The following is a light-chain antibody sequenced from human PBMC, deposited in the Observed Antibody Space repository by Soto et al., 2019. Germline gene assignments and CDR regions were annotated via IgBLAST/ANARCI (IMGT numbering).Light chain of an antibody. V-gene: IGKV4-1*01. Sequence: DIVTTQSPDSLAVSLGERATINCKSSQSVLYSSNNKNYLAWYQQKPGQPPKLLIYWASTRESGVPDRFSGSGSGTDFTLTISGLQAEDAAVYYCQQHYSAPPTFGQGTKVEIK. CDR1: QSVLYSSNNKNY. J-gene: IGKJ1*01. CDR2: WAS. CDR3: QQHYSAPPT.